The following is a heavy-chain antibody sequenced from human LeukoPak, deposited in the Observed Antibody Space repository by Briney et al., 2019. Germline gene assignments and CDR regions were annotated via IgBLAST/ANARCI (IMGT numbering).Heavy chain of an antibody. CDR2: ISAYNGNT. Sequence: ASVKVSCKASGYTFTSYGISWVRQTPGQGLEWMGWISAYNGNTNYAQKLQGIVTMTRNTSISTAYMELSSLRSEDTAVYYCARGEGGVRGDYWGQGTLVTVSS. D-gene: IGHD3-3*01. V-gene: IGHV1-18*01. CDR3: ARGEGGVRGDY. CDR1: GYTFTSYG. J-gene: IGHJ4*02.